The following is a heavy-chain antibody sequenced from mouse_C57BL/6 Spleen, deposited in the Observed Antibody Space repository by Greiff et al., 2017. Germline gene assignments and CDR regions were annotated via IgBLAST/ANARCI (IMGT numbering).Heavy chain of an antibody. CDR3: AREKVYYGSSYVRYFEV. Sequence: VQLQQPGAELVKPGASVKLSCKASGYTFTSYWMHWVKQRPGRGLEWIGRIDPSSGGTKYNEKFKSKATLTVDKPSSTAYMQLSSLTSEDSAVYDCAREKVYYGSSYVRYFEVWGTGTTVTVAS. D-gene: IGHD1-1*01. V-gene: IGHV1-72*01. J-gene: IGHJ1*03. CDR2: IDPSSGGT. CDR1: GYTFTSYW.